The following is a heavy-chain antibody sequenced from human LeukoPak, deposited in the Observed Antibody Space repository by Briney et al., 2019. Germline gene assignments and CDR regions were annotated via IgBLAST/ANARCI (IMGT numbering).Heavy chain of an antibody. CDR2: IYYSGST. J-gene: IGHJ4*02. CDR1: GGSISTYY. V-gene: IGHV4-59*01. Sequence: SETLSLTCTVSGGSISTYYWSWIRQPPGKGLEWLGYIYYSGSTDYNPSLKSRVTISVDTSKNQFSLRVSSVTAADTAVYYCARGPPLDYWGQGTLVTVSS. CDR3: ARGPPLDY.